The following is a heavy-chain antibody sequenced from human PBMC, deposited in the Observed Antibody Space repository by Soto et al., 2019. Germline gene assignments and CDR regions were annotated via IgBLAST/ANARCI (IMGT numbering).Heavy chain of an antibody. D-gene: IGHD5-12*01. CDR1: GYTFTDYV. CDR2: ISPYSADT. J-gene: IGHJ5*02. CDR3: ARDLGTEYSDP. V-gene: IGHV1-18*01. Sequence: ASVKVSCKASGYTFTDYVITWVRQAPGRGLEWMGWISPYSADTNYAQKFQGRLTITADTSTGKAYMELTTLTPDDTAVYFCARDLGTEYSDPWGHGTLVTVSS.